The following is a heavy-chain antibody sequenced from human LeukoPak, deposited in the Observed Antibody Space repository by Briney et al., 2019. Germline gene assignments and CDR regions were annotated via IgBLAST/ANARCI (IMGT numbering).Heavy chain of an antibody. CDR1: GFTVSSSD. CDR3: ARGLQNDLHAYEY. J-gene: IGHJ4*01. D-gene: IGHD2/OR15-2a*01. Sequence: GGSLRLSCAASGFTVSSSDMSWVRQAPGKGLEWVAVIYKDAVAFHADSVKGRFTISRDTSNNTQYLQMNSLTAEDTAVYHCARGLQNDLHAYEYWGQGSLVTVSS. CDR2: IYKDAVA. V-gene: IGHV3-66*02.